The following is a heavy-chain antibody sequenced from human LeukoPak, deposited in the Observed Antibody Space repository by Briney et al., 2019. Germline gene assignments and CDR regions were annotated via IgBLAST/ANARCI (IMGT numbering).Heavy chain of an antibody. CDR2: INHSGST. V-gene: IGHV4-34*01. J-gene: IGHJ4*02. D-gene: IGHD6-19*01. CDR3: AGGTGWIFDH. CDR1: GGSFSGYY. Sequence: SETLCLTCAVYGGSFSGYYWSWIRQPPGKGLEWIGEINHSGSTNYNPSLKSRVTISVDTSKNQFSLKLSSVTAADTAVYFCAGGTGWIFDHWGQGTLVTVSS.